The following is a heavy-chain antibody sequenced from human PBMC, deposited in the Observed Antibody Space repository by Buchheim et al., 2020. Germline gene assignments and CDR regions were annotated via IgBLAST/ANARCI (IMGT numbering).Heavy chain of an antibody. D-gene: IGHD4-23*01. CDR1: GFPFTSYG. CDR3: AKLLTTVVTNDY. Sequence: QVRLVESGGGVVQPGRSLRLSCAASGFPFTSYGMHWVRQAPGKGLEWVALISYDGSDKYYADSVKGRFTISRDISKNTLYLQMNSLRVEDTAVYYCAKLLTTVVTNDYWGQGTL. V-gene: IGHV3-30*18. J-gene: IGHJ4*02. CDR2: ISYDGSDK.